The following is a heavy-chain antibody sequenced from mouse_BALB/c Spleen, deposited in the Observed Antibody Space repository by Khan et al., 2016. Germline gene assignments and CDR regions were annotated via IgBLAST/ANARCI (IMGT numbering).Heavy chain of an antibody. D-gene: IGHD4-1*01. CDR2: IRSKSNNYAT. CDR1: GFTFNTNA. Sequence: EVQLVETGGGLVQPKGSLKLSCAASGFTFNTNAMNWVRQAPGKGLEWVARIRSKSNNYATYYADSVKDRFTISRDDSQTMLYLQMNNVKTADTAMYYCVRELGFAYWGQGTLVTVSA. V-gene: IGHV10S3*01. J-gene: IGHJ3*01. CDR3: VRELGFAY.